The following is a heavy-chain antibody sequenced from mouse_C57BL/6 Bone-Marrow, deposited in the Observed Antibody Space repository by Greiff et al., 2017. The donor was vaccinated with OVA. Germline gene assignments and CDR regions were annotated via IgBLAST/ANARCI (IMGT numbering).Heavy chain of an antibody. D-gene: IGHD2-12*01. CDR1: GFTFSSYG. J-gene: IGHJ4*01. CDR3: ARQYSPYAMDY. CDR2: ISSGGSYT. Sequence: EVHLVESGGDLVKPGGSLKLSYAASGFTFSSYGMSWVRQTPDKRLEWVATISSGGSYTYYPDSVKGRFTISRDNAKNTLYLQMSSLKSEDTAMYYCARQYSPYAMDYWGQGTSVTVSS. V-gene: IGHV5-6*01.